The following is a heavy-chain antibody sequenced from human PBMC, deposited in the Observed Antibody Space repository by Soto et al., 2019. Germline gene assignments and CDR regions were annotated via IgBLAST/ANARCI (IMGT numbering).Heavy chain of an antibody. J-gene: IGHJ6*02. D-gene: IGHD3-22*01. V-gene: IGHV4-39*01. CDR3: ARSHLLYYYDSSGGSTYYYYGMDV. Sequence: SDTLSLTCTVFGGSISSSSYYWGRIRKPPGKGLEWIGSFYYSGSTYYNPSLKSRVTISVDTSKNQFSLKLSSVTAADTAVYYCARSHLLYYYDSSGGSTYYYYGMDVWGQGTTVTVSS. CDR1: GGSISSSSYY. CDR2: FYYSGST.